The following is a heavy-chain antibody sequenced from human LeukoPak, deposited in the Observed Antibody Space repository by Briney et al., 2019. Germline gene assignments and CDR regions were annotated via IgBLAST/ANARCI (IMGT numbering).Heavy chain of an antibody. CDR1: GGSISSYY. Sequence: PSETLPLTCAVSGGSISSYYWSWVQQPPGKGLEWIGYIQNSMSTNYNPSLKSRVTISVDTSKNQFSLQLSSVTAADTAVYYCARRTTVTEFDPWGQGTLVTVSS. V-gene: IGHV4-59*01. CDR3: ARRTTVTEFDP. CDR2: IQNSMST. D-gene: IGHD4-17*01. J-gene: IGHJ5*02.